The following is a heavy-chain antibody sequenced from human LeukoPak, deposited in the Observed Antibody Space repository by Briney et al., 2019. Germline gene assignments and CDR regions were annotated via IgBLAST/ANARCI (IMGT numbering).Heavy chain of an antibody. Sequence: GGSLRLSCAASGFTFSSYGMHWVRQAPGKGLEWVACIRYDGSNKYYADSVKGRFTISRDNSKNTLYLQMNSLRADDTAVYYCAKDFYDVRSVHPGAFDIWGQGTMVTVSS. V-gene: IGHV3-30*02. D-gene: IGHD3-3*01. CDR1: GFTFSSYG. CDR2: IRYDGSNK. CDR3: AKDFYDVRSVHPGAFDI. J-gene: IGHJ3*02.